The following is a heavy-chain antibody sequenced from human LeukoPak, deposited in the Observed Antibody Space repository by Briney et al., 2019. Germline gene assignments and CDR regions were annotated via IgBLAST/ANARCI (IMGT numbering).Heavy chain of an antibody. CDR3: ARTYYDILTGYNPYFDY. CDR1: GFTFSSYR. V-gene: IGHV3-7*01. D-gene: IGHD3-9*01. CDR2: IKQDGSEK. J-gene: IGHJ4*02. Sequence: GGSLRLSCAASGFTFSSYRMSWVRQAPGKGLEWVANIKQDGSEKYYVDSVKGRFTISRDNAKNFLYLQMNSLRAEDTAVYYCARTYYDILTGYNPYFDYWGQGILVTVSS.